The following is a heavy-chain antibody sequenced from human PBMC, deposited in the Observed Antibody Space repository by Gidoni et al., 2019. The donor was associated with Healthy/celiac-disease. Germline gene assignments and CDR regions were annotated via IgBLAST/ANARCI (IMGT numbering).Heavy chain of an antibody. Sequence: EVQLLESGGGLVQPGGSLRLSCAASGFTFSSYAMSWVRQAPGKGLEWVSAISGSGGSTYYADSVKGRFTISRDNSKNTLYLQMNSLRAEDTAVYYCAKEYGMFMITFGGVQYYFDYWGQGTLVTVSS. J-gene: IGHJ4*02. D-gene: IGHD3-16*01. V-gene: IGHV3-23*01. CDR3: AKEYGMFMITFGGVQYYFDY. CDR2: ISGSGGST. CDR1: GFTFSSYA.